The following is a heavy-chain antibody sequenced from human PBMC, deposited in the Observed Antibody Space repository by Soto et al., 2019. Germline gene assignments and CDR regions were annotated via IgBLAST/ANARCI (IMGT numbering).Heavy chain of an antibody. D-gene: IGHD3-3*02. V-gene: IGHV1-69*12. Sequence: QVQLVQSGAEVKKPGSSVKVSCKASGGTFSTSAISWVRQAPGQGLEWVGGIMPVFATPDYAQKFQGRVTITADESTTTPYLERTSLRTDDTAVYYCARDKDRQQLGGNYYYILDVWGQGTAITVSS. CDR2: IMPVFATP. CDR1: GGTFSTSA. CDR3: ARDKDRQQLGGNYYYILDV. J-gene: IGHJ6*02.